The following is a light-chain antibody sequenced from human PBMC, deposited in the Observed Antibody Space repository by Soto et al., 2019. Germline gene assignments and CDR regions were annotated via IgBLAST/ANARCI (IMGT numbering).Light chain of an antibody. CDR2: SAS. Sequence: DVQMTQTNSTLSGSLGGRVTIACLASQTISYYVNWYQQKPGKAPMLLIYSASSLQSGVPSRFSGSGSGTDLTLTINSLQPEDFATYICQQTYRLPWTFGQVTNVDIK. CDR3: QQTYRLPWT. J-gene: IGKJ1*01. V-gene: IGKV1-39*01. CDR1: QTISYY.